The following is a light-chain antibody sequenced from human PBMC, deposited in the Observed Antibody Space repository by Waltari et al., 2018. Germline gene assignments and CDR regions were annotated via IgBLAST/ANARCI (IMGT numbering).Light chain of an antibody. J-gene: IGLJ3*02. CDR3: NSRNSSHSHLV. CDR1: SLRYFS. Sequence: SSELTQDPAVSVALGQTVSITCQGDSLRYFSATWYQHKPGRAPILVIFSKNRRPSEIPDRFSGSGSGDTASLTSTGAQAEDEADYYCNSRNSSHSHLVFGGGTKLTV. V-gene: IGLV3-19*01. CDR2: SKN.